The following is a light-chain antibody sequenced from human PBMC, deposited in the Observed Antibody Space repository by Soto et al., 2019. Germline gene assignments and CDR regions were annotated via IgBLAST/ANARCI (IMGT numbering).Light chain of an antibody. CDR1: SSDIYNYNY. CDR3: SSYTSSKTQL. J-gene: IGLJ2*01. Sequence: QSALTQPASVSGSPGQSIAISCTGTSSDIYNYNYVSWYQQHPGKAPRLLIYDASYRPSGISDRFSGSKSDNTASLTISGLQAGEEADYYCSSYTSSKTQLLGGGTKLTVL. V-gene: IGLV2-14*03. CDR2: DAS.